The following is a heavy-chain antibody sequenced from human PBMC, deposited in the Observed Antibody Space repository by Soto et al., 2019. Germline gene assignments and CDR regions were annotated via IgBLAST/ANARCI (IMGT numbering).Heavy chain of an antibody. J-gene: IGHJ5*02. CDR3: ARAGPTVTTAGWFDP. CDR1: GGSFSGYY. V-gene: IGHV4-34*01. D-gene: IGHD4-4*01. CDR2: INHSGST. Sequence: PSETLSLTCAVYGGSFSGYYWSWIRQPPGKGLEWIGEINHSGSTNYNPSLKSRVTISVDTSKNQFSLKLSSVTAADTAVYYCARAGPTVTTAGWFDPWGQGTLVTVSS.